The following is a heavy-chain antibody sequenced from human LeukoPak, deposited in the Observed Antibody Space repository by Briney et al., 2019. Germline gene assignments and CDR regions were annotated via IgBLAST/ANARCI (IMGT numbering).Heavy chain of an antibody. D-gene: IGHD5-12*01. V-gene: IGHV3-74*01. J-gene: IGHJ4*02. CDR2: INNDGNLKTDGRDT. CDR3: ATVIVATTTDY. Sequence: GGSLRLSCAASGFTLSNYWMIHWVRQVPGKGLQWVSRINNDGNLKTDGRDTGYADSVKGRFTISKDNAKNTLYLQMNSLRAEDTAVYYCATVIVATTTDYWGQGTLVTVSS. CDR1: GFTLSNYW.